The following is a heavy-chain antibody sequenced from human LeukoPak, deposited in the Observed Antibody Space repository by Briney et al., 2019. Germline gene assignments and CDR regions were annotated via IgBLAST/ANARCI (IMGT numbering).Heavy chain of an antibody. Sequence: VASVKVSCKASAYTFTSYGISWVRQAPGQGREWMGWISAHNGNTKYAQKLQGRVTMTTDTSTSTAYMELRSLRFDDTAVYYCARGGSDGSGSYYNALTPFDYWGQGTLVTVSS. J-gene: IGHJ4*02. D-gene: IGHD3-10*01. CDR2: ISAHNGNT. V-gene: IGHV1-18*01. CDR1: AYTFTSYG. CDR3: ARGGSDGSGSYYNALTPFDY.